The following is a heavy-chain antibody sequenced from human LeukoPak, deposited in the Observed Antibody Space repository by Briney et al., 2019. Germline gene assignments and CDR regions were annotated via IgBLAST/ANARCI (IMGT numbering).Heavy chain of an antibody. Sequence: GGSLRLSCAASGFTFSNYGMHWVRQAPGKGLEWVAFIRYDESNKYCADSVKGRFTISRDNSKNTLYVQMNSLRAEDTAVYYCATEVRYGYWGQGTLVTVSS. CDR2: IRYDESNK. V-gene: IGHV3-30*02. J-gene: IGHJ4*02. CDR3: ATEVRYGY. CDR1: GFTFSNYG. D-gene: IGHD4-11*01.